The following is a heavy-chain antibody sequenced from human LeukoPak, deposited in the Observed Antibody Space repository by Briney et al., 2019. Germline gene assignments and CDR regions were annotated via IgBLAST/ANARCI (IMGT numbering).Heavy chain of an antibody. D-gene: IGHD3-22*01. CDR2: IYYSGST. Sequence: PSETLSLTCTVSGGSISSYYRSWIRQPPGKGLEWIGNIYYSGSTNYNPSLKSRVTISVDTSKNQFSPKLSSVTAADTAVYYCTRGSIAYYYMDVWGKGTTVTISS. CDR3: TRGSIAYYYMDV. CDR1: GGSISSYY. V-gene: IGHV4-59*01. J-gene: IGHJ6*03.